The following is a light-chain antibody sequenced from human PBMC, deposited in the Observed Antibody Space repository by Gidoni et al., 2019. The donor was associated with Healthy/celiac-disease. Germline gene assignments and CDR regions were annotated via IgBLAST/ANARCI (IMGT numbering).Light chain of an antibody. Sequence: QSALTQPASVSGSPGQSITIPCTGTSSEVGGYNYVSWYQPHPGKAPKLMIYDVSTRPSGVSNRFSGSKSRNTASLTISGLQAEDEADYYCSSYTSISTPYVFGTGPKVTVL. J-gene: IGLJ1*01. CDR1: SSEVGGYNY. V-gene: IGLV2-14*03. CDR3: SSYTSISTPYV. CDR2: DVS.